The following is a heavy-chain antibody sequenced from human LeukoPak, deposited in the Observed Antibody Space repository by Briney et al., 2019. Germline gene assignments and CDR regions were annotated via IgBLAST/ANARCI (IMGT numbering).Heavy chain of an antibody. J-gene: IGHJ1*01. CDR3: ARAPSEIGGYYPEYFRH. D-gene: IGHD3-3*01. Sequence: GGSLRLSCAASGFTFSTYWMHWVRQAPGKGLVWVSRIKSDGSTNYADSVKGRFTISRDNAKNTRSLQMNSLRPEDTGVYYCARAPSEIGGYYPEYFRHWGQGTLVTVSS. V-gene: IGHV3-74*01. CDR1: GFTFSTYW. CDR2: IKSDGST.